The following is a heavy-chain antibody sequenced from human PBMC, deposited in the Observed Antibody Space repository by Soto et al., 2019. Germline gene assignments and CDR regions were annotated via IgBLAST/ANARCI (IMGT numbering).Heavy chain of an antibody. CDR3: ARIGRFGELMGGMAV. CDR1: GGSISSSSYY. D-gene: IGHD3-10*01. CDR2: IYYSGST. V-gene: IGHV4-39*01. J-gene: IGHJ6*02. Sequence: QLQLQESGPGLVKPSETLSLTCTVSGGSISSSSYYWGWIRQPPGKGLEWIGSIYYSGSTYYNPSLKSRVNISVETSKITFYLKMSSVTGADTAVYYCARIGRFGELMGGMAVWGQGTTVTVSS.